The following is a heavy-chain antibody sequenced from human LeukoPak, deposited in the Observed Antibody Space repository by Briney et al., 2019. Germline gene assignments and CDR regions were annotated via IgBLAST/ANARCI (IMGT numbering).Heavy chain of an antibody. J-gene: IGHJ4*02. CDR1: GGTFSSYT. V-gene: IGHV1-69*02. D-gene: IGHD3-16*02. CDR2: IIPILGIA. Sequence: SVKVSCKASGGTFSSYTISWVRQAPGQGLEWMGRIIPILGIANYAQKFQGRVTITADKSTSTAYMELSSLRSEDPAVYYCARGVWGSYRYNGGVYFDYWGQGTLVTVSS. CDR3: ARGVWGSYRYNGGVYFDY.